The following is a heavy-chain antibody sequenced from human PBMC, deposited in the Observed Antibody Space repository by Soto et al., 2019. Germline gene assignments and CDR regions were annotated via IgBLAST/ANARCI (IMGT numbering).Heavy chain of an antibody. CDR3: ARYEQQLVLRDYYYGMDV. Sequence: GGSLRLSCAASGFTFSSYAMSWVRQAPGKGLEWVSYISSSSSTIYYADSVKGRFTISRDNAKNSLYLQMNSLRDEDTAVYYCARYEQQLVLRDYYYGMDVWGQGTTVTVSS. CDR1: GFTFSSYA. V-gene: IGHV3-48*02. J-gene: IGHJ6*02. CDR2: ISSSSSTI. D-gene: IGHD6-13*01.